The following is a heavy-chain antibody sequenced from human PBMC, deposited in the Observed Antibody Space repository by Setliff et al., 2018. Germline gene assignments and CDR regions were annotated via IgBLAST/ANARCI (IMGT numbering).Heavy chain of an antibody. CDR1: DGSLSTYY. CDR3: AKGGGRYHSDS. Sequence: NPSETLSLTCTVSDGSLSTYYWSWIRQPPGKGLEFIGYVYYSGTASYSPSLRSRLTISVDTSKNQFSLKLTSMTAADTAVYYCAKGGGRYHSDSWGQGILVTVSS. CDR2: VYYSGTA. J-gene: IGHJ4*02. D-gene: IGHD1-1*01. V-gene: IGHV4-59*12.